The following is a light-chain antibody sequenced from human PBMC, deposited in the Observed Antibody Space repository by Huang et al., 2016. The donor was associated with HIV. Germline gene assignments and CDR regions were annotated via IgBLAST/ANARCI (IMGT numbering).Light chain of an antibody. V-gene: IGKV3-15*01. J-gene: IGKJ4*01. Sequence: EILMTQSPVTLSVSPGERATLSCRASQTVGTDLAWFQQKPGQSPRLLIDDASTRATGVPAYFSGSVSGTEFTLTINSLQSEDFAVYYCQQYNDRRTFGGGTKVEIK. CDR3: QQYNDRRT. CDR2: DAS. CDR1: QTVGTD.